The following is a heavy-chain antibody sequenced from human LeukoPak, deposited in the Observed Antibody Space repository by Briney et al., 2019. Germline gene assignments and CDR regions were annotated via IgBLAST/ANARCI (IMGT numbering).Heavy chain of an antibody. V-gene: IGHV4-39*07. CDR2: INHSGST. CDR3: ARGRVTMIVVGTYNWFDP. CDR1: GGSISSSSYC. D-gene: IGHD3-22*01. J-gene: IGHJ5*02. Sequence: SETLSLTCTVSGGSISSSSYCWGWIRQPPGKGLEWIGEINHSGSTNYNPSLKSRVTISVDTSKNQFSLKLSSVTAADTAVYYCARGRVTMIVVGTYNWFDPWGQGTLVTVSS.